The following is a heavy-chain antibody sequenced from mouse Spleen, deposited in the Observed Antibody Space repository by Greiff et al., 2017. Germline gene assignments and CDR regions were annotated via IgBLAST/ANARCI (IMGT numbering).Heavy chain of an antibody. CDR3: ARDYYYGSSYDAMDY. J-gene: IGHJ4*01. CDR1: GYSITSGYY. V-gene: IGHV3-6*01. Sequence: DVKLVESGPGLVKPSQSLSLTCSVTGYSITSGYYWNWIRQFPGNKLEWMGYISYDGSNNYNPSLKNRISITRDTSKNQFFLKLNSVTTEDTATYYCARDYYYGSSYDAMDYWGQGTSVTVSS. D-gene: IGHD1-1*01. CDR2: ISYDGSN.